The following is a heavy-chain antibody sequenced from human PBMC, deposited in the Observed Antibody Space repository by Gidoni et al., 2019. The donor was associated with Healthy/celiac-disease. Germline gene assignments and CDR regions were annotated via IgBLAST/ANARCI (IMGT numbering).Heavy chain of an antibody. CDR2: ISGSGGRT. V-gene: IGHV3-23*01. Sequence: EVQLLESGGGLVQPGGSLRLSCAASGFTFSSYAMSWVRQAPGKGLEWVSAISGSGGRTYYADSVKGRFTISRDNSKNTLYLQMNSLRAEDTAVYYCANRLVDIVATIEGYWGQGTLVTVSS. CDR1: GFTFSSYA. D-gene: IGHD5-12*01. CDR3: ANRLVDIVATIEGY. J-gene: IGHJ4*02.